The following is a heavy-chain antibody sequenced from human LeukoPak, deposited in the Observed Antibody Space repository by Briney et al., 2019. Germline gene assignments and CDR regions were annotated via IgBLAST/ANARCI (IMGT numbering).Heavy chain of an antibody. CDR1: EFTFSSYS. V-gene: IGHV3-48*01. D-gene: IGHD3-16*01. CDR2: ITNSGNSK. Sequence: GGSLRLSCAASEFTFSSYSMNWVRQAPGKGLEWVSYITNSGNSKSYADSVKGRFTISRDNTKNSLYLQMNGLRAEDTAVYYCARHYGPWGQGTLVTVSS. CDR3: ARHYGP. J-gene: IGHJ4*02.